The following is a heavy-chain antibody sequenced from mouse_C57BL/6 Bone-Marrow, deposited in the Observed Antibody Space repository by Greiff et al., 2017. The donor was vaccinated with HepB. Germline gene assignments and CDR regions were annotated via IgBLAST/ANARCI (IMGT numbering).Heavy chain of an antibody. CDR3: ARGLQAY. CDR1: GFTFSDYG. V-gene: IGHV5-17*01. J-gene: IGHJ3*01. D-gene: IGHD2-13*01. Sequence: EVKLMESGGGLVKPGGSLKLSCAASGFTFSDYGMHWVRQAPEKGLEWVAYISSGSSTIYYADTVKGRFTISRDNAKNTLFLQMTSLRSEDTAMYYCARGLQAYWGQGTLVTVSA. CDR2: ISSGSSTI.